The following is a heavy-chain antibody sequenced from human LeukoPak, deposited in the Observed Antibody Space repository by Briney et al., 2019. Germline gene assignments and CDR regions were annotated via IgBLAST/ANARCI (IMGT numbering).Heavy chain of an antibody. CDR1: AFTFSNYN. V-gene: IGHV3-48*01. D-gene: IGHD3-10*01. CDR2: ISSSSNII. J-gene: IGHJ4*02. Sequence: PGGSLRLSCAASAFTFSNYNMNWVRQPPGKGLQWVSYISSSSNIIYYADSVKGRFTISRDNAKNSLFLQMNSLRAEDTAVYYCARDFAREFTIDYWGQGTLVTVSS. CDR3: ARDFAREFTIDY.